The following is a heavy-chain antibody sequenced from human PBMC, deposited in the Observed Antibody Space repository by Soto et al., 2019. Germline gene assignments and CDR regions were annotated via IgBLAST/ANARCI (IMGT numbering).Heavy chain of an antibody. Sequence: ASVKVSWKASGYTFTSYYMHWVRQAPGQGLEWMGIINPSGGSTSYAQKFQGRVTMTRDTSTSTVYMELSSLRSEDTAVYYCARESTPAVVVAATQYYFDYWGQGTLVTVSS. J-gene: IGHJ4*02. CDR2: INPSGGST. CDR3: ARESTPAVVVAATQYYFDY. D-gene: IGHD2-15*01. CDR1: GYTFTSYY. V-gene: IGHV1-46*03.